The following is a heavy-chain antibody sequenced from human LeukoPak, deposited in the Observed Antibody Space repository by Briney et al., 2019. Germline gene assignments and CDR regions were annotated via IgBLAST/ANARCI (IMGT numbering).Heavy chain of an antibody. CDR3: ARWAHYYDSSGSDAFDI. Sequence: SETLSLTCTVSGGSISSYYRSWIRQPPGKGLEWIGYIYYSGSTNYNPSLKSRVTLSVDTSKNQFSLKLSSVTAADTAVYYCARWAHYYDSSGSDAFDIWGQGTMVTVSS. CDR1: GGSISSYY. J-gene: IGHJ3*02. V-gene: IGHV4-59*01. D-gene: IGHD3-22*01. CDR2: IYYSGST.